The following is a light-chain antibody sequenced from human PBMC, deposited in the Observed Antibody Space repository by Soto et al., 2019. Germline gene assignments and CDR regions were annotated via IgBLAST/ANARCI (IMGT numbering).Light chain of an antibody. CDR1: QSISSY. J-gene: IGKJ2*01. Sequence: DIQMTQSPSSLSASVGDRVTITCRASQSISSYLNWNQQKPGKAPKLLIYAASSLQSGVPSRFSGSGSWTDFTLTIRSLQPEDFATYYCQQSYITPNTFGQGTKLEIK. CDR3: QQSYITPNT. V-gene: IGKV1-39*01. CDR2: AAS.